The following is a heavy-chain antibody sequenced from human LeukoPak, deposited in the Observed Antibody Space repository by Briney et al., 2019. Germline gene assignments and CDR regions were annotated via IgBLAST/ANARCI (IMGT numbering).Heavy chain of an antibody. V-gene: IGHV4-59*05. CDR2: IYYSGST. Sequence: SETLSLTCTVSGGSISSYYWSWIRQPPGKGLEWIGSIYYSGSTYYNPSLKSRVTISVDTSKNQFSLKLSSVTAADTAVYYCARHEDFDWPASIAGWFDPWGQGTLVTVSS. CDR3: ARHEDFDWPASIAGWFDP. D-gene: IGHD3-9*01. CDR1: GGSISSYY. J-gene: IGHJ5*02.